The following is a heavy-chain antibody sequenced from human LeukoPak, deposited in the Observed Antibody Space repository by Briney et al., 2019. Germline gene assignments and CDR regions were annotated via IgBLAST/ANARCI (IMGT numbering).Heavy chain of an antibody. CDR3: ARVSVAGPRGHFDY. CDR2: IYTSGST. Sequence: PSETLSLTCTVSGGSISSYYWSWIRQPAGKGLEWIGRIYTSGSTNYNPSLKSRVTMSVDTSKNQFSLKLSSVTAADTAVYYCARVSVAGPRGHFDYWGQGTLVTVSS. J-gene: IGHJ4*02. D-gene: IGHD6-19*01. V-gene: IGHV4-4*07. CDR1: GGSISSYY.